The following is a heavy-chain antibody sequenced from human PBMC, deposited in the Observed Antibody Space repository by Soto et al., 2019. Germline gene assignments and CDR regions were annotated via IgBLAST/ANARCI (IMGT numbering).Heavy chain of an antibody. J-gene: IGHJ6*02. CDR1: GCTFRSYA. V-gene: IGHV1-69*13. CDR3: ARVPRIAARPNYYYGMDV. D-gene: IGHD6-6*01. Sequence: SVKVSFKASGCTFRSYAISWLRQDPGQGLEWMGGIIPIFGTANYAQKLQGRVTITADESTSTAYMELSSLRSEDTAVYYCARVPRIAARPNYYYGMDVWGQGTTVTVSS. CDR2: IIPIFGTA.